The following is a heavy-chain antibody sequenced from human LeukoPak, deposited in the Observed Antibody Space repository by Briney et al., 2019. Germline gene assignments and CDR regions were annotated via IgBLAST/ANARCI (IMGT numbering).Heavy chain of an antibody. CDR2: ISYDGSNK. D-gene: IGHD1-14*01. V-gene: IGHV3-30-3*01. J-gene: IGHJ4*02. CDR3: ASGGAPMNTKRPGTIDY. Sequence: GRSLRLSCAASGFTFSSYAMHWVRQAPGKGLEWVAVISYDGSNKYYADSVKGRFTISRDNSKNTLYLQMNSLRAEDTAVYYCASGGAPMNTKRPGTIDYWGQGTLVTVSS. CDR1: GFTFSSYA.